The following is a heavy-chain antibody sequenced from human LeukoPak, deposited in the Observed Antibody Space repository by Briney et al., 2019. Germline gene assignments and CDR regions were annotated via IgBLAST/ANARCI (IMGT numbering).Heavy chain of an antibody. CDR3: AKDSNWAFDI. J-gene: IGHJ3*02. Sequence: GGSLRLSCAASGFTSSSYTLNWVRQAPGKGLEWVTYISGRGGTVNYADSVKGRFTISRDNAKNSLYLQMNSLRDEDTAVYYCAKDSNWAFDIWGQGTMTVSS. V-gene: IGHV3-48*02. CDR1: GFTSSSYT. CDR2: ISGRGGTV.